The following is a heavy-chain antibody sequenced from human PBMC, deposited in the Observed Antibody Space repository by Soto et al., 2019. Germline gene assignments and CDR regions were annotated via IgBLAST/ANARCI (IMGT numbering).Heavy chain of an antibody. J-gene: IGHJ6*02. Sequence: GGSLRLSCAASGFTFSSYAMSWVRQAPGKGLEWVSAISGSGGSTYYADSVKGRFTISRDNSKNTLYLQMNSLRAEDTAVYYCAKRRGYSYGYSLQFFVDVWGQGTTVTVSS. D-gene: IGHD5-18*01. CDR1: GFTFSSYA. V-gene: IGHV3-23*01. CDR2: ISGSGGST. CDR3: AKRRGYSYGYSLQFFVDV.